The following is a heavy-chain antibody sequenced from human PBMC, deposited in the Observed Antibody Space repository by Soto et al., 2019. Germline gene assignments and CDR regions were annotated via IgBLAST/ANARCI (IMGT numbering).Heavy chain of an antibody. CDR2: VYHTGDT. CDR1: GGTVASSHW. D-gene: IGHD2-21*02. J-gene: IGHJ5*02. CDR3: AREIVTAGGNNYFDP. V-gene: IGHV4-4*02. Sequence: SETLSLTCGVSGGTVASSHWWSWVRQSPGRGLEWIGNVYHTGDTNFNPSLQSRVTFSVDKSNDQFSLRLTSVTAADTAVYFCAREIVTAGGNNYFDPWGPGTLVTFSS.